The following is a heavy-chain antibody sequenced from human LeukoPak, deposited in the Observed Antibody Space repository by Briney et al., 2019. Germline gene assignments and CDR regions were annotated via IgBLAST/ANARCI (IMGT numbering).Heavy chain of an antibody. CDR2: IYYSGST. CDR1: GGSISSYY. J-gene: IGHJ4*02. CDR3: ARDKGGSHPFYFDY. V-gene: IGHV4-59*01. Sequence: SETLSLTCTVSGGSISSYYWSWIRQPPGKGLEWIGYIYYSGSTNYNPSLKSRVTISVDTSKNQFSLKLSSVTAADTAVYYCARDKGGSHPFYFDYWGQGTLVTVSS. D-gene: IGHD1-26*01.